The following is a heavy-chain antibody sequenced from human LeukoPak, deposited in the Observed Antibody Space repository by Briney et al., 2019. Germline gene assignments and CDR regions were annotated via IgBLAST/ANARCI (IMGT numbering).Heavy chain of an antibody. CDR2: INPNSGGT. Sequence: ASVKVSCKASGYTFTGYYMHWVRQAPGQGLEWMGWINPNSGGTNYAQKFQGRVTMTRDTSISTAYMELSRLRSDDTAVYYCARHIAAAGTSAFDIWGQGTMVTVSS. CDR3: ARHIAAAGTSAFDI. CDR1: GYTFTGYY. J-gene: IGHJ3*02. V-gene: IGHV1-2*02. D-gene: IGHD6-13*01.